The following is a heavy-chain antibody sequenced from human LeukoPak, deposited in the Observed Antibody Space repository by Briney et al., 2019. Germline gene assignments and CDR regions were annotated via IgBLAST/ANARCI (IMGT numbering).Heavy chain of an antibody. CDR2: INPSGGST. CDR3: ARLAGGYYGMDV. CDR1: GYTFTGYY. D-gene: IGHD3-10*01. V-gene: IGHV1-46*01. Sequence: ASVKVSCKASGYTFTGYYMHWVRQAPGQGLEWMGIINPSGGSTSYAQKFQGRVTMTRDTSTSTVYMELSSLRSEDTAVYYCARLAGGYYGMDVWGQGTTVTVSS. J-gene: IGHJ6*02.